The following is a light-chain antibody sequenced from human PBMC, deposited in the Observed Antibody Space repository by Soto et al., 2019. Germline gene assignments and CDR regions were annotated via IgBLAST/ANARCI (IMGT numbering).Light chain of an antibody. Sequence: EIVLTQSPATLSLSPGERVTLSCRASQSVGSYLAWYQQKLGQAPRLLIYGASTRATGIPARFSGSGSGTEFTLTISSLQSEDFAVYYCQQYNNWPQKTFXQGTKVDIK. J-gene: IGKJ1*01. CDR2: GAS. V-gene: IGKV3D-15*01. CDR1: QSVGSY. CDR3: QQYNNWPQKT.